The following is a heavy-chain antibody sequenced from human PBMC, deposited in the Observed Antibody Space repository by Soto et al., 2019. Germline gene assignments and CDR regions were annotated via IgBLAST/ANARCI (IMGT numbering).Heavy chain of an antibody. D-gene: IGHD5-18*01. Sequence: QVQLVQSGAEVRKPGASVKVSCKASGYTFTSYYMQWVRQAPGQGLEWMGIINPSGGSTTYAQKFRRRVTRTSDTSTSTVYMELSSLRSEDTAVYYCARYGGYSYNGGMGVWGQGTTVTVSS. V-gene: IGHV1-46*01. J-gene: IGHJ6*02. CDR3: ARYGGYSYNGGMGV. CDR2: INPSGGST. CDR1: GYTFTSYY.